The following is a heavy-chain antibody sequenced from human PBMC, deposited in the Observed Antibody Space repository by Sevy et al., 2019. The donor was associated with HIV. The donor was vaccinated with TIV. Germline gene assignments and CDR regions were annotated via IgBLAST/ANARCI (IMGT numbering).Heavy chain of an antibody. CDR1: GGSISSYY. V-gene: IGHV4-4*07. Sequence: SETLSLTCTVSGGSISSYYWSWIRQPAGKGLEWIGRIYTSGSTNYNPSLKSRVTMSVDTSKNQFSLKLSSVTAAVTSVYYGARGKAQRLAPYYYYGIDVWGQGTTVTVSS. CDR3: ARGKAQRLAPYYYYGIDV. J-gene: IGHJ6*02. CDR2: IYTSGST. D-gene: IGHD6-25*01.